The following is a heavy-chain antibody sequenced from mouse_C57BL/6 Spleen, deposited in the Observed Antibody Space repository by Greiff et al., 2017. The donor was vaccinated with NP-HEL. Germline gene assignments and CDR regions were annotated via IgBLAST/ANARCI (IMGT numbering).Heavy chain of an antibody. Sequence: QVQLQQPGAELVRPGSSVKLSCKASGYTFTSYWMHWVKQRPIQGLEWIGNIDPSDSETHYNQKFKDKATLTVDKSSSTAYMQLSSLTSEDSAVYYCAIPRYYGSSYDWYFDVWGTGTTVTVSS. CDR1: GYTFTSYW. CDR3: AIPRYYGSSYDWYFDV. J-gene: IGHJ1*03. CDR2: IDPSDSET. V-gene: IGHV1-52*01. D-gene: IGHD1-1*01.